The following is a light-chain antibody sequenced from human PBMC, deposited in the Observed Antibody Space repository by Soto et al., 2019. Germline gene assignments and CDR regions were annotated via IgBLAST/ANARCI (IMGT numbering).Light chain of an antibody. CDR3: QQYNNWPPGLT. CDR2: GAS. V-gene: IGKV3-15*01. CDR1: QSVSSN. Sequence: EIVMTQSPATLSVSPGERATLSCRASQSVSSNLAWYQRKPGQAPRLLIYGASTRATGIPARFSGSGSGTEFTLTISSLQSEDFAVYYCQQYNNWPPGLTFGGGTKVDIK. J-gene: IGKJ4*01.